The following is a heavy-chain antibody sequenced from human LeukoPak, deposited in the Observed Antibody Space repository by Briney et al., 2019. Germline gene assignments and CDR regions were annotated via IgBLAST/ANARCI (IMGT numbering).Heavy chain of an antibody. J-gene: IGHJ4*02. CDR3: ARDWAVAATGYYFDY. V-gene: IGHV3-48*01. CDR1: GFTFSSYS. Sequence: PGGSLRLSCAASGFTFSSYSMNWVRQAPGKGLEWVSYISSSSSTIYYADSVKGRFTISRDNAKNSLYLQMNSLRAEDTAVYYCARDWAVAATGYYFDYWGQGTLVTVSS. CDR2: ISSSSSTI. D-gene: IGHD6-19*01.